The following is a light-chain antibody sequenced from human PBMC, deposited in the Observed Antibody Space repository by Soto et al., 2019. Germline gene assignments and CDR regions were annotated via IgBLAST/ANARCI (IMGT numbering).Light chain of an antibody. CDR3: QHYDDWPRT. CDR1: QSVRGN. J-gene: IGKJ1*01. V-gene: IGKV3-15*01. Sequence: EIVMTQSPATLSVSPGERATLSCRASQSVRGNLAWYQQKPGQSPRLLIFGASTRATGVPDRFSGSGSRAEFILTISSLQSEDFAIYYCQHYDDWPRTFGLGTKVEVK. CDR2: GAS.